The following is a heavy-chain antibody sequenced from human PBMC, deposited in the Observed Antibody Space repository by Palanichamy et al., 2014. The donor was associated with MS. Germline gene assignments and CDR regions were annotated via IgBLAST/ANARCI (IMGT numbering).Heavy chain of an antibody. J-gene: IGHJ4*02. CDR3: AKQPRYTSTSDYFDF. CDR1: GFTFNNYA. Sequence: VQLVESGGDLVQPGGSLRLSCAASGFTFNNYAMDWVRQAPGKRLEWVSAISGGSGTIYYADSVKGRFTISRDNSKNTLYLQMNSLRAEDTAVYYCAKQPRYTSTSDYFDFWGQGVLVSVSS. D-gene: IGHD6-6*01. CDR2: ISGGSGTI. V-gene: IGHV3-23*04.